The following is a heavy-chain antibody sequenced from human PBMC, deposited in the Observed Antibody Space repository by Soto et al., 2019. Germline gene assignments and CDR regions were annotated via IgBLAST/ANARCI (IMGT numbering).Heavy chain of an antibody. Sequence: QVYLVESGGGVVQPGGSLRLSCAASGFTFSSYGMLWVRQAAGKGPEWVAVVWNDGNTKYYADSVKGRFTISRDNSKNTVYLQMNNLRAEDTAVYYCARDKGFYEHVWGSYRSAFDYWGRGTLVAVSS. D-gene: IGHD3-16*02. V-gene: IGHV3-33*01. CDR3: ARDKGFYEHVWGSYRSAFDY. J-gene: IGHJ4*02. CDR2: VWNDGNTK. CDR1: GFTFSSYG.